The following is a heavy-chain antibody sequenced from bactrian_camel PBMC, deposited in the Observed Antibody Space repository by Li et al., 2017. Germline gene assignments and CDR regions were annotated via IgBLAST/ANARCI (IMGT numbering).Heavy chain of an antibody. D-gene: IGHD6*01. Sequence: VQLVESGGGSVQPGGSLRLSCAASGYTGSGRNRMGWFRQAPGQGRKAIAHLHTGNGRTDYADSVQGRFTISLDNAENTLYLQMNNLKPDDTAMYRCGAGQWSLVAGAGYCYAADWSQGTQ. V-gene: IGHV3S40*01. J-gene: IGHJ4*01. CDR2: LHTGNGRT. CDR1: GYTGSGRNR. CDR3: GAGQWSLVAGAGYCYAAD.